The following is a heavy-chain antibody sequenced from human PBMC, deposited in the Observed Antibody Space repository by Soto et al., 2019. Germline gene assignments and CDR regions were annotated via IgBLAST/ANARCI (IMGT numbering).Heavy chain of an antibody. J-gene: IGHJ6*02. CDR1: GFTFSSYG. V-gene: IGHV3-30*18. CDR3: EKDQTNWYYYGMDG. D-gene: IGHD1-1*01. CDR2: ISYDGSNK. Sequence: GGSLRLSCAASGFTFSSYGMHWVRQAPGKGLEWVAVISYDGSNKYYADSVKGRFTISRDNSKNTLYLQMNSLRAEDTAVYYCEKDQTNWYYYGMDGWGQGNTVTVSS.